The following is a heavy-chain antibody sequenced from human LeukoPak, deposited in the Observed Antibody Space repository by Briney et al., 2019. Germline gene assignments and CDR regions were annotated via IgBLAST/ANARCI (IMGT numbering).Heavy chain of an antibody. J-gene: IGHJ6*03. CDR3: ARPLDYYYYYMDV. CDR1: GGSISSSSYY. D-gene: IGHD6-6*01. CDR2: IYYSGST. Sequence: SETLSLTCTVSGGSISSSSYYWGWIRQPPGKGLEWIGSIYYSGSTYYNPSLKSRVTISVDTSKNQFSLKLSSVTAADTAVYYCARPLDYYYYYMDVWGKGTTVTVSS. V-gene: IGHV4-39*01.